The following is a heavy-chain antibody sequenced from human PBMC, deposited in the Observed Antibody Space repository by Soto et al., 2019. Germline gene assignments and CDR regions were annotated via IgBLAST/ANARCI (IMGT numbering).Heavy chain of an antibody. Sequence: QVQLVESGGGVVQPGRSLRLSCAASGFTFSSYGMHWVRQAPGKGLEWVAVISYDGSNKYYADSVKGRFTISRDNSKNALYVEGKSLGGEDTAVYYCARDREGSGWSKGYYFDYWGQGTLVTVSS. V-gene: IGHV3-30*03. D-gene: IGHD6-19*01. CDR3: ARDREGSGWSKGYYFDY. CDR2: ISYDGSNK. CDR1: GFTFSSYG. J-gene: IGHJ4*02.